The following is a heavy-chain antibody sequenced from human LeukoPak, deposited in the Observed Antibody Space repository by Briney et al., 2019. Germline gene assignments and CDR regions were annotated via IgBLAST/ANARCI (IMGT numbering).Heavy chain of an antibody. D-gene: IGHD3-10*01. Sequence: GGSLRLSCSASGFTFSSYAMHWVRQAPGKGLEYVSAISSNGGSTYYADSVKGRFTISRDNSKNTLYLQMSSLRAEDTAVYYCVKGHYYGSGTPTFDYWGRGTLVTVSS. J-gene: IGHJ4*02. CDR1: GFTFSSYA. V-gene: IGHV3-64D*06. CDR2: ISSNGGST. CDR3: VKGHYYGSGTPTFDY.